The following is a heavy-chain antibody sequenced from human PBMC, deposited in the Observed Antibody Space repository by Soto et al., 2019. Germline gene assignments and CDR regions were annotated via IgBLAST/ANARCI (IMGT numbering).Heavy chain of an antibody. J-gene: IGHJ5*01. CDR1: GFTLRAYD. Sequence: PGGSLRLSCAASGFTLRAYDMSWVRQAPGKGLEWVSLVSSDGRNTYYADSVKGRFTISRDTSKNTLFLEMNSLRVEDTAIYYCIKVNGELELRSFDSWGQGTLVTVSS. CDR3: IKVNGELELRSFDS. D-gene: IGHD1-7*01. CDR2: VSSDGRNT. V-gene: IGHV3-30*03.